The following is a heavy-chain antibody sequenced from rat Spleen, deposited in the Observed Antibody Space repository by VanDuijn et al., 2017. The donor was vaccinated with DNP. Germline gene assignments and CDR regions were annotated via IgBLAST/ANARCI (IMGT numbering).Heavy chain of an antibody. J-gene: IGHJ3*01. CDR2: ISYDGGST. Sequence: EVQLVESGGGLVQPGRSLKLSCEVSGFTVSDYYMAWVRQTPTKGLEWVAYISYDGGSTYHGDSVKGRFTISRDIAKSTLYLQMNSLRSEDMATYYCARPMDYYSGGFAYWGQGTLVTVSS. D-gene: IGHD1-1*01. CDR3: ARPMDYYSGGFAY. CDR1: GFTVSDYY. V-gene: IGHV5-22*01.